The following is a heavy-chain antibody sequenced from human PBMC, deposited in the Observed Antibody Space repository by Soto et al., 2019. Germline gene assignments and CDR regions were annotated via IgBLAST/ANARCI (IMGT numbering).Heavy chain of an antibody. CDR3: ARNGILWFGESIFDS. CDR1: GFTFSSYW. J-gene: IGHJ4*02. CDR2: IKQDGSEI. Sequence: EVQLVESGGGLVQPGGSLRLSCVVSGFTFSSYWMSWVRQAPGKGLEWVANIKQDGSEIYYVDSVKGRFTISRDNAKNSLYLQTNSLRAEDMAVYYCARNGILWFGESIFDSWGQGTLVTVSS. V-gene: IGHV3-7*04. D-gene: IGHD3-10*01.